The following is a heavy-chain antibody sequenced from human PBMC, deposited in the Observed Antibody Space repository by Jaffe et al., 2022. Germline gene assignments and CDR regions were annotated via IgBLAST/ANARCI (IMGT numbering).Heavy chain of an antibody. CDR2: VDPEDGKI. CDR3: ARATGNSADY. J-gene: IGHJ4*02. D-gene: IGHD1-7*01. V-gene: IGHV1-69-2*01. CDR1: GYTFTYYY. Sequence: EVQLVQSGAEVKKSGSTMKISCKVSGYTFTYYYIHWVQQAPGKGLEWMGLVDPEDGKIIYAEKFQDRLTITADTSADTAYMELSGLTSEDTAVYFCARATGNSADYWGQGTLVTVSS.